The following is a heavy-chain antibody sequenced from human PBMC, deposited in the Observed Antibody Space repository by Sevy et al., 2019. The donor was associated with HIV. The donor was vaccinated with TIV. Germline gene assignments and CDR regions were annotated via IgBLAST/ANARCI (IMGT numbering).Heavy chain of an antibody. D-gene: IGHD2-15*01. J-gene: IGHJ4*02. CDR2: ISGSTTNT. Sequence: GGSLRLSCVASGFTFSSYVMSWVRQAPGKGLEWVSVISGSTTNTYYADSVKGRFTISRDNSKNTLYLQMNSLRAEDTAVYYCAKDVDINSRLVYYFDNWGQGTLVTVSS. CDR1: GFTFSSYV. CDR3: AKDVDINSRLVYYFDN. V-gene: IGHV3-23*01.